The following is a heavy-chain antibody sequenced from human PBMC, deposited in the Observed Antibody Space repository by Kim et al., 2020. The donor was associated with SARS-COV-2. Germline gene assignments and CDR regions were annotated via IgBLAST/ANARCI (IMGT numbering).Heavy chain of an antibody. CDR2: ISGSGGST. V-gene: IGHV3-23*01. CDR3: AKDRTQTHVLSYGMDV. D-gene: IGHD2-15*01. CDR1: GFTFSSYA. J-gene: IGHJ6*02. Sequence: GGSLRLSCAASGFTFSSYAMSWVRQAPGKGLEWVSAISGSGGSTYYADSVKGRFTISRDNSKNTLYLQMNSLRAEDTAVYYCAKDRTQTHVLSYGMDVWGQGTTVTVSS.